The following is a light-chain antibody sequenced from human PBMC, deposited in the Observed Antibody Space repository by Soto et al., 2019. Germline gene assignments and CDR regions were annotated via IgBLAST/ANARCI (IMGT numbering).Light chain of an antibody. Sequence: IVLTQSPASLSVSPGERATLSCRASQDISTYLAWYQQKPGQPPRLIIYDTSTRAPGISARFSGSGSGTEFTLTISSLQSEDFAVYYCQEYIQWPPGMFGPGTTVDIK. J-gene: IGKJ1*01. CDR1: QDISTY. CDR2: DTS. V-gene: IGKV3-15*01. CDR3: QEYIQWPPGM.